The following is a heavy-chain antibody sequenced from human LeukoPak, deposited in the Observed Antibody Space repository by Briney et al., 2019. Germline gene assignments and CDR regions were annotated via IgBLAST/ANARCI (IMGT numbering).Heavy chain of an antibody. V-gene: IGHV4-39*07. CDR3: ARFRRQPLLYVDY. CDR1: GDSISMSGYY. D-gene: IGHD2-2*02. J-gene: IGHJ4*02. CDR2: IYSSGNT. Sequence: KPSETLSLTCTVSGDSISMSGYYWGWIRQPPGKELEWIGSIYSSGNTYYNPSLKSRVTISVDTSKNQFSLKLSSVTAADTAVYYCARFRRQPLLYVDYWGQGTLVTVSS.